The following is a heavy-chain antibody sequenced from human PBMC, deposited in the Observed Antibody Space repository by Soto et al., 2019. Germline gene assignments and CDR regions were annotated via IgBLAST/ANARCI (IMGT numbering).Heavy chain of an antibody. J-gene: IGHJ4*02. CDR3: ARSPPSGSYFSYFDY. CDR1: GGSISSYY. V-gene: IGHV4-59*01. D-gene: IGHD1-26*01. CDR2: IYYSGST. Sequence: PSETLSLTCTVSGGSISSYYWSWIRQPPGKGLEWIGYIYYSGSTNYNPSLKSRVTISVGTSKTQFSLKLRSVTAADTAVYYCARSPPSGSYFSYFDYWGQGTLVTVSS.